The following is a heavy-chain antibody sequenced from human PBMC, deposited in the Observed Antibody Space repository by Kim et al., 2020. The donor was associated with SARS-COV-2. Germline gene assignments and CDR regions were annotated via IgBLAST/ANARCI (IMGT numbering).Heavy chain of an antibody. J-gene: IGHJ4*02. V-gene: IGHV3-33*01. Sequence: GGSLRLSCAASGFAFSSYDMHWVRQAPGKGLEWVAVIWYDGSNKYYADSVKGRFTISRDNSKSTLYLQMDSLRAEDTALYHCARDWGFSTGWYGYWCQGT. CDR1: GFAFSSYD. CDR3: ARDWGFSTGWYGY. CDR2: IWYDGSNK. D-gene: IGHD6-19*01.